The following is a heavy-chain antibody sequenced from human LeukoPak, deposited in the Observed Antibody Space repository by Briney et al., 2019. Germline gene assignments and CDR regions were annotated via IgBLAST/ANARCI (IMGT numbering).Heavy chain of an antibody. CDR3: AREGITMVRGRSYYYGMDV. V-gene: IGHV3-13*01. D-gene: IGHD3-10*01. J-gene: IGHJ6*02. Sequence: PGGSLRLSCAASGFTFSNYDMHGVRQSTGKGLKWFSAFHTAADTHYSGSVNGRFTLSRDNAKSTLYLQLNSLRVEDTAVYYCAREGITMVRGRSYYYGMDVWGQGTTVTVSS. CDR2: FHTAADT. CDR1: GFTFSNYD.